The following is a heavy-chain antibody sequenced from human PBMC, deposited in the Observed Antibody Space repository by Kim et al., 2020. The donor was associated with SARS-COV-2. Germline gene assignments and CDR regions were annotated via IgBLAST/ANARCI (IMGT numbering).Heavy chain of an antibody. CDR3: ARIAEGVY. CDR2: SGST. D-gene: IGHD3-16*01. J-gene: IGHJ4*02. V-gene: IGHV4-34*01. Sequence: SGSTNYNPSLKRRVTISVDTSKNQFSLKLSSVTAADTAVYYCARIAEGVYWGQGTLVTVSS.